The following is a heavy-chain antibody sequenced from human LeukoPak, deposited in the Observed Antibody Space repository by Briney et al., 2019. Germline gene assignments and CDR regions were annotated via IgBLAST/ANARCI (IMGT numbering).Heavy chain of an antibody. CDR3: ARGVREYDILTGYYSDWFDP. D-gene: IGHD3-9*01. J-gene: IGHJ5*02. CDR2: INHSGST. V-gene: IGHV4-34*01. CDR1: GGSFSGYY. Sequence: PSETLSLTCAVYGGSFSGYYWSWIRQPPGKGLEWIGEINHSGSTNYNPSLKSRVTISVDTSKNQFSLKLSSVTAADTAVYYCARGVREYDILTGYYSDWFDPWGQGTLATVSS.